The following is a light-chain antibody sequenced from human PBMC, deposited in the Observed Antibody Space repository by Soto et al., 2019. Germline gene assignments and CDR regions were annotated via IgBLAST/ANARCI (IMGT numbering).Light chain of an antibody. CDR2: DAS. Sequence: EIVLTQSPATLSLSPGERATLSCGASQSVTSNFLAWYQQKPGLAPWLLMFDASSRANGIPDRFRGSGSGTDFTLTISRLEPEDFALYFCQQYASSPWTFGQGTKVEIK. CDR3: QQYASSPWT. J-gene: IGKJ1*01. CDR1: QSVTSNF. V-gene: IGKV3D-20*01.